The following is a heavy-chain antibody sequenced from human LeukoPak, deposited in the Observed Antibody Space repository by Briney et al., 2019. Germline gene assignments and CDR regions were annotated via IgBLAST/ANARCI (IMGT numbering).Heavy chain of an antibody. Sequence: GESLKISCKGSGSSFTSYWIGWVRQMPGKGLEWMGIIYPGDSDTRYSPSFQGQVTISADKSISTAYLQWSSLKASDTAVYYCARYLPAGYSSGWYLGNYYGMDVWGQGTTVTVSS. V-gene: IGHV5-51*01. CDR1: GSSFTSYW. D-gene: IGHD6-19*01. J-gene: IGHJ6*02. CDR3: ARYLPAGYSSGWYLGNYYGMDV. CDR2: IYPGDSDT.